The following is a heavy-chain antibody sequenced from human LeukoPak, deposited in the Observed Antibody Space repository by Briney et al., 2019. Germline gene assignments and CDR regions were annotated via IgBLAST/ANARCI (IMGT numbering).Heavy chain of an antibody. J-gene: IGHJ4*02. CDR1: GYTFTGYY. D-gene: IGHD6-19*01. Sequence: ASVKVSCKASGYTFTGYYMHWVRQAPGQGLEWMGWINPNSGGTNYAQKFQGRVTMTGDTSISTAYMELSRLRSDDTAVYYCAKSKQGIAVAEDYWGQGTLVTVSS. V-gene: IGHV1-2*02. CDR3: AKSKQGIAVAEDY. CDR2: INPNSGGT.